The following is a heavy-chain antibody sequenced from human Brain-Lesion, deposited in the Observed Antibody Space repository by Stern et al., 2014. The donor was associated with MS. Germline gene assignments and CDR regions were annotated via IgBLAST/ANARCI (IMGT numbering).Heavy chain of an antibody. V-gene: IGHV3-30*18. CDR2: VSYDGSKQ. CDR1: GFTFGSCA. J-gene: IGHJ5*02. CDR3: AKDRQYLTYFFDH. D-gene: IGHD2/OR15-2a*01. Sequence: VQLVESGGGVVQPGRPLRLSCVASGFTFGSCAMHWVRQAPGKGLEWVAGVSYDGSKQDYADPVKGSFTISRDNSQNTLYMQMSSLRPEDTAVYYCAKDRQYLTYFFDHWGQGSLVTVSS.